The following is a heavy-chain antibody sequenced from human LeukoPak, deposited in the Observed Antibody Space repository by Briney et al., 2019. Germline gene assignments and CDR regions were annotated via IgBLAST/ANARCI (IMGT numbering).Heavy chain of an antibody. D-gene: IGHD3-22*01. CDR2: ISYTGNT. V-gene: IGHV4-59*01. J-gene: IGHJ5*02. CDR3: ARGYYDSRGSSNPYDP. CDR1: GGSFTSYY. Sequence: SETLSLTCTVSGGSFTSYYWSWMRQPPGRGLEWIAYISYTGNTNYNPSLKSRVTISMDTSKNQFSLKLSAVTAADTAVYYCARGYYDSRGSSNPYDPWGQGTLVTVSS.